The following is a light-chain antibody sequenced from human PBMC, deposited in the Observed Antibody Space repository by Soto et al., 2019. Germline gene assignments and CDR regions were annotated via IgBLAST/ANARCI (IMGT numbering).Light chain of an antibody. CDR1: SSNIGAGYD. V-gene: IGLV1-40*01. J-gene: IGLJ1*01. CDR3: QSYDSSLTALYV. Sequence: QSVLTQPPSVSGAPGQRVTISCTGSSSNIGAGYDVQWYQQLPGTAPKLLMYGNSNRPSGVPDRFSGSKSGTSASLAITGLQAEDEADYYWQSYDSSLTALYVFGIGTKVTVL. CDR2: GNS.